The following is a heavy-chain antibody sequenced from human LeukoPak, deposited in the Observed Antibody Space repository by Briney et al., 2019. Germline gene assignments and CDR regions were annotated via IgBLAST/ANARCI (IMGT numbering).Heavy chain of an antibody. V-gene: IGHV4-59*01. CDR3: ARGRDNADWYFDL. Sequence: ETLSLTCTVSGASISSYYWSWIRQPPGKGLEWIGYFYYGGSTNYNPSLQSRVTISIDTSRTQFSLKLNSVTAADTAVYYCARGRDNADWYFDLWGRGTLVTVSS. D-gene: IGHD1-14*01. CDR1: GASISSYY. CDR2: FYYGGST. J-gene: IGHJ2*01.